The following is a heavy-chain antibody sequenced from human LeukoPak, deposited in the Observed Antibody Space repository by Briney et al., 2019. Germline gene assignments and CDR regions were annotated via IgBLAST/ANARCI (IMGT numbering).Heavy chain of an antibody. V-gene: IGHV4-59*01. Sequence: SETLTLTCTVSGVSISNYYWSWIRQPPGKGLEWIGYIYYSGSTNYNPSLKSRVTISVDTSKNQFSLKLSSVTAADTAVYYCARDPPVGARSLDYWGQGTLVTVSS. CDR2: IYYSGST. CDR1: GVSISNYY. D-gene: IGHD1-26*01. J-gene: IGHJ4*02. CDR3: ARDPPVGARSLDY.